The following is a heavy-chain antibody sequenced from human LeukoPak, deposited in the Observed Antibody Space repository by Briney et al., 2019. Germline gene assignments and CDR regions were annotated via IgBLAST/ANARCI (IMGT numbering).Heavy chain of an antibody. CDR3: AKGIAAAGPYFDY. J-gene: IGHJ4*02. CDR1: GFTFSSYA. CDR2: ISGGGSST. V-gene: IGHV3-23*01. Sequence: GGSLRLSCAASGFTFSSYAMSWVRQAPGKGLEWVSAISGGGSSTYYADSVKGRFTISRDNSKNTLYLQMNSLRAGDTAIYYCAKGIAAAGPYFDYWGQGTLVTVSS. D-gene: IGHD6-13*01.